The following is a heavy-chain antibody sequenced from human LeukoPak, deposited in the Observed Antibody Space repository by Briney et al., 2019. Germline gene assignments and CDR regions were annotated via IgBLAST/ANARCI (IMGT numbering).Heavy chain of an antibody. CDR3: ATPLKLPPGYYGMDV. Sequence: QTGGSLRLSCAASGFTFSSYEMKWVRQAPGKGLEWVSYISSSGSTVYYADSVKGRFTISRDNAKNSLYLQVNSLRAEDTAVYYCATPLKLPPGYYGMDVWGKGTTVTVSS. CDR2: ISSSGSTV. J-gene: IGHJ6*04. CDR1: GFTFSSYE. D-gene: IGHD2-15*01. V-gene: IGHV3-48*03.